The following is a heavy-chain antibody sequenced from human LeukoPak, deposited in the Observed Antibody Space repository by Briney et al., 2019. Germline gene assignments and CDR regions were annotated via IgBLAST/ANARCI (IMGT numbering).Heavy chain of an antibody. V-gene: IGHV4-38-2*01. CDR3: ARRVVVPGSMGFDP. CDR2: IYHSGST. J-gene: IGHJ5*02. D-gene: IGHD2-2*01. Sequence: SETLSLTCAVSGHSISSGYYWGWIRQPPGKGLAWIGSIYHSGSTYYNPSLKSRVTISVDTSKNQFSLKLSSVTAADTAVYYCARRVVVPGSMGFDPWGQGTLVTVSS. CDR1: GHSISSGYY.